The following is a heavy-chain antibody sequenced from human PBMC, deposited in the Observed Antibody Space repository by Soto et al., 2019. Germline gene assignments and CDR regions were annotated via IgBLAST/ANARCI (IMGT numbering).Heavy chain of an antibody. CDR1: GDNISSNSAA. CDR3: ARDSGQNYFDY. J-gene: IGHJ4*02. Sequence: SQTLSLTCAISGDNISSNSAAWNWTRQSPSRGLECLGRTYYRSKWYNDYALSVKSRITINPDTSKNQFSLQLNSVTPEDTAVYYCARDSGQNYFDYWGQGTLVTVSS. CDR2: TYYRSKWYN. V-gene: IGHV6-1*01. D-gene: IGHD1-1*01.